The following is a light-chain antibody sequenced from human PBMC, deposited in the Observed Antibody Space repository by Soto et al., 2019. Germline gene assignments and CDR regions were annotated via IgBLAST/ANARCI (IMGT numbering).Light chain of an antibody. Sequence: QSALTQPPSVSGSPGQSVTISCTGTSTDFVSYNRVSWYQQPPGTAPKLIIYEASNRPSGVPDRFSGSKSGNTASLTISGLQAADEADYYCSLYTSENTYVCGTGTKGTVL. J-gene: IGLJ1*01. CDR1: STDFVSYNR. CDR2: EAS. CDR3: SLYTSENTYV. V-gene: IGLV2-18*01.